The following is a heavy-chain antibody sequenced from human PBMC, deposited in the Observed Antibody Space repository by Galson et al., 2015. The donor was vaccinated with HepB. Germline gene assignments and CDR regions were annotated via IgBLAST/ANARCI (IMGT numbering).Heavy chain of an antibody. D-gene: IGHD2-15*01. Sequence: PALVKPTQTLTLTCTFSGFSLTTDGVAVGWVRQPPGKALEWLVIYFWDDDKRYSPSLKSRITIIKDTSNNQVVLIMTNVDPEDAGTYHCVRGRRTPNCSGGSCYYFDSWGQGILVTVSS. V-gene: IGHV2-5*04. CDR3: VRGRRTPNCSGGSCYYFDS. CDR2: YFWDDDK. CDR1: GFSLTTDGVA. J-gene: IGHJ4*02.